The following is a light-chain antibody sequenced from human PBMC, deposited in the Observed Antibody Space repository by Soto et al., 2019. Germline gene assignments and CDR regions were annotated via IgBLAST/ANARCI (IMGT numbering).Light chain of an antibody. J-gene: IGKJ5*01. CDR2: GAS. CDR1: QNISNL. CDR3: QQYDKLPIT. Sequence: DIQMTQSPSSLSASVVDRATLSCQATQNISNLLVWFQQQPGQAPQLLIYGASNLDTGVPSRFSGSGSGTDFTFTLSSLQAEDIATYYCQQYDKLPITFGQGTRLEIK. V-gene: IGKV1-33*01.